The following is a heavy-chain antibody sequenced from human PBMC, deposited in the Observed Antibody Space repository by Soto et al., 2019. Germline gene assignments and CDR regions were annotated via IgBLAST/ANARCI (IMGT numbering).Heavy chain of an antibody. CDR2: ISSSGSTI. CDR1: GFPFSSYE. D-gene: IGHD1-1*01. J-gene: IGHJ4*02. V-gene: IGHV3-48*03. CDR3: ATAGNYRFDN. Sequence: GGSLRLSFAASGFPFSSYEMNWVRQAPGKGLEWVSYISSSGSTINYADSVKGRFTISRDNAKNTLYLQMNILRVEDTAVYFCATAGNYRFDNWGLGTLVTVSS.